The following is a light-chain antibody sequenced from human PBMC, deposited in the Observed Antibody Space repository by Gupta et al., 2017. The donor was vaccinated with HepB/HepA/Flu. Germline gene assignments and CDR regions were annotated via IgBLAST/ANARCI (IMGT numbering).Light chain of an antibody. CDR3: SSYTSSSTWV. J-gene: IGLJ3*02. V-gene: IGLV2-14*03. CDR1: SSDVGRYNY. Sequence: SALSQPASVSWSPGQSITISCTGTSSDVGRYNYVSWYQQHPGKAPKLMIYDVINRPSGVSNRFSGSKSGNTASLTISGLQAEDEADYYCSSYTSSSTWVFGGGTKLTVL. CDR2: DVI.